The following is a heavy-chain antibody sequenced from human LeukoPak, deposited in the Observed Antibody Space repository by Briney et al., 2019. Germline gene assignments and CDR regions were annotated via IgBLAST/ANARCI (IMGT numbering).Heavy chain of an antibody. CDR3: TRDRWWGNGDDTFDY. V-gene: IGHV3-49*03. D-gene: IGHD4-17*01. CDR1: GFTFGDYA. Sequence: GGPLRLSCTASGFTFGDYAMSWFRQAPGKGLEWVGFIRSKAYGGTTEYAASVKGRFTISRDDSKSIAYLQMNSLKTEDTAVYYCTRDRWWGNGDDTFDYWGQGTLVTVSS. CDR2: IRSKAYGGTT. J-gene: IGHJ4*02.